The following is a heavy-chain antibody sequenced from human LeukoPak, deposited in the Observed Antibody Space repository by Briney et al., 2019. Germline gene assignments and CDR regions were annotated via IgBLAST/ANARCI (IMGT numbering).Heavy chain of an antibody. V-gene: IGHV3-73*01. CDR2: IRSKANTYAA. CDR1: GFTFSDSA. CDR3: MARGDSYGLFDY. D-gene: IGHD5-18*01. Sequence: GGSLRLSCAASGFTFSDSAMHWVRQASGTGLEWVARIRSKANTYAASYAASVKGRFTISRDDSKNTASLQMNSLKTEDTAVYYCMARGDSYGLFDYWGHGTQVTVSS. J-gene: IGHJ4*01.